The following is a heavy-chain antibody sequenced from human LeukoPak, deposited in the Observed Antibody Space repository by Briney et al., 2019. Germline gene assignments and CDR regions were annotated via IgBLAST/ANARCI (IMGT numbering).Heavy chain of an antibody. D-gene: IGHD3-22*01. J-gene: IGHJ6*03. CDR3: AREGYYDSSGSPRSYYYMDV. CDR2: INPKTGGT. CDR1: GYTFTGYY. Sequence: ASVKVSCKASGYTFTGYYIHWVRQAPGQGLEWMGWINPKTGGTNYAQKFQGRVTMTRDTSISTAYMELSRLRSDDTAVYYCAREGYYDSSGSPRSYYYMDVWGKGTTVTVSS. V-gene: IGHV1-2*02.